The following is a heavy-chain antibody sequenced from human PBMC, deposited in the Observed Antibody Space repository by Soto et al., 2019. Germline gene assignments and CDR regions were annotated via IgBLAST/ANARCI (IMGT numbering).Heavy chain of an antibody. J-gene: IGHJ4*02. V-gene: IGHV1-18*01. CDR2: ISGYNGNT. CDR3: ARDISMVRD. CDR1: GYTFSNYG. Sequence: QVQLVQSGAEVKKPGASVKVSCKTSGYTFSNYGITWVRQAPGQGLEWMGWISGYNGNTNYAQKRQGRVTMTTATSTSTAYMELRSLRSDDTAIYYCARDISMVRDWGQGTLVTVSS. D-gene: IGHD3-10*01.